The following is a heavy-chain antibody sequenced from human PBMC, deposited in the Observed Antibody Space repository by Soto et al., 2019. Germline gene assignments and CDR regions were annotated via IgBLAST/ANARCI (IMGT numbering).Heavy chain of an antibody. Sequence: EVHLLQSGGGLVQPGGSLRLSCAASGFTFSNSVMSWVRQAPGKGLEWVSTIAGKTYYSVSVKGRFTISRDNSQSTLYLQMNSLRAEDTAVYYCARKTDVPTGMLDYWGQGTLVTVSS. D-gene: IGHD2-2*01. V-gene: IGHV3-23*01. CDR1: GFTFSNSV. J-gene: IGHJ4*02. CDR3: ARKTDVPTGMLDY. CDR2: IAGKT.